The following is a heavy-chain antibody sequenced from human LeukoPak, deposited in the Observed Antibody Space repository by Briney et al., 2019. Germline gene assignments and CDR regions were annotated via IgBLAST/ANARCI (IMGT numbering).Heavy chain of an antibody. J-gene: IGHJ4*02. CDR2: IYYSGST. Sequence: SETLSLTCTVSGGSISSSSYYWGWMRQPPGKGREWIGSIYYSGSTYYNPSLKSRVTISVDTSKNQFSLKLSSVTAADTAVYYCARYTAMAPFDYWGQGTLVTVSS. CDR3: ARYTAMAPFDY. D-gene: IGHD5-18*01. V-gene: IGHV4-39*01. CDR1: GGSISSSSYY.